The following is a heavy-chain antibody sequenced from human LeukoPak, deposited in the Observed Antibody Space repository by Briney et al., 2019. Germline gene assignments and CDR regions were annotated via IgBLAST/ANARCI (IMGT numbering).Heavy chain of an antibody. CDR2: IIPIFGTA. J-gene: IGHJ5*02. V-gene: IGHV1-69*05. Sequence: SVKVFCKASGGTFSSYAISWVRQAPGQGLEWMGGIIPIFGTANYAQKFQGRVTITTDESTSTAYMGLSSLRSEDTAVYYCASRYNWNYDWFDPWGQGTLVTVSS. CDR1: GGTFSSYA. CDR3: ASRYNWNYDWFDP. D-gene: IGHD1-7*01.